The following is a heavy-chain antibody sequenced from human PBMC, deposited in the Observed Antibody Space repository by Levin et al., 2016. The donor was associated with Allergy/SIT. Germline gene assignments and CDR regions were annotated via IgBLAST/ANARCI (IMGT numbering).Heavy chain of an antibody. V-gene: IGHV3-48*01. CDR3: ARDHKQQLAFAMDV. J-gene: IGHJ6*02. Sequence: GESLKISCAASGFTFDDYSMNWVRQAPGKGLEWISFIGFNGAIKYYADSVRGRFTVSRDNARNSMYLEMNSLRGEDTAVYYCARDHKQQLAFAMDVWGQGTTVTVSS. CDR1: GFTFDDYS. CDR2: IGFNGAIK. D-gene: IGHD6-13*01.